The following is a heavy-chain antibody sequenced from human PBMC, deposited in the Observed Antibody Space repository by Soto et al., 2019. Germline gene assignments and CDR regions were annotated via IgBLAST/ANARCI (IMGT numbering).Heavy chain of an antibody. V-gene: IGHV3-9*01. CDR2: ISWNSGSI. CDR3: AKDRRELLDAFDI. Sequence: GGSLRLSCAASGFTFDDYAMHWVRQAPGKGLEWVSGISWNSGSIGYADSVKGRFTISRDNAKNSLYLQMNSLRAEDTALYYCAKDRRELLDAFDIWGQGTMGTVS. D-gene: IGHD1-26*01. J-gene: IGHJ3*02. CDR1: GFTFDDYA.